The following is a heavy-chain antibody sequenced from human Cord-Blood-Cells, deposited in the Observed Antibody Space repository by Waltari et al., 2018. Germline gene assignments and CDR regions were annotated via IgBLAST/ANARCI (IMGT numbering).Heavy chain of an antibody. CDR3: ARERLGTNYAFDI. J-gene: IGHJ3*02. CDR2: INHSGST. V-gene: IGHV4-34*01. D-gene: IGHD7-27*01. Sequence: QVQLQQWGAGLLKPSETLSLTSAVYGGSFSGYYWSWIRQPPGKGLEWIGEINHSGSTNYNPSLKSRVTISVDTSKNQFSLKLSSVTAADTAVYYCARERLGTNYAFDIWGQGTMVTVSS. CDR1: GGSFSGYY.